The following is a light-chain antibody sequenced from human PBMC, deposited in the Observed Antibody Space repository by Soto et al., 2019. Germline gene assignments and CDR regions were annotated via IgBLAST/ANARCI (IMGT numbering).Light chain of an antibody. CDR2: DAS. Sequence: EIVLTQSPATLSLSPGERATLSCRASQSVSSYLAWYQQKPGQAPRLLIYDASNRATGIPARFSGSGSGTDFALTISSLEPEDFPVYYCQQRSNWPLPFGGGTKVEIK. CDR1: QSVSSY. V-gene: IGKV3-11*01. J-gene: IGKJ4*01. CDR3: QQRSNWPLP.